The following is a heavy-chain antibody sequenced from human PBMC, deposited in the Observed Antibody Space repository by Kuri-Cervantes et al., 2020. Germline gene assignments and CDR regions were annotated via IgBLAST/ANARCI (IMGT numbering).Heavy chain of an antibody. J-gene: IGHJ3*02. V-gene: IGHV3-72*01. CDR3: SRPPGAFDI. CDR2: TRNRLNSDTT. CDR1: GFSVGDHY. Sequence: GGSLRLSCAASGFSVGDHYMDWVRQAPGKGLEWVGRTRNRLNSDTTEYAASVEGRFIISRDDSKNSLYLQMNSLRAEDTAVYYCSRPPGAFDIWGQGTMVTVSS.